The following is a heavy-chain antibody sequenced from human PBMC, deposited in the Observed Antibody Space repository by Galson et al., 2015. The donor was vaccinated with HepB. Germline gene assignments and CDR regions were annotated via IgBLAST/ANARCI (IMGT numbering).Heavy chain of an antibody. CDR1: GYTFISYY. V-gene: IGHV1-2*04. CDR2: INPNSGGT. J-gene: IGHJ4*02. CDR3: ARAREYCRGGRCSYYFDS. Sequence: QSGAEVKKTGESLTISCKASGYTFISYYMHWVRQAPGQGLEWMGWINPNSGGTNYAQKFQDWVTMTRDASINTAYMELSRLRSDDTAVYYCARAREYCRGGRCSYYFDSWGQGTLVTVSS. D-gene: IGHD2-15*01.